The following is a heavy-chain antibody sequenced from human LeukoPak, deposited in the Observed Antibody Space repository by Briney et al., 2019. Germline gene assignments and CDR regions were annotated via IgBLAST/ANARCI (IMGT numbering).Heavy chain of an antibody. Sequence: GGSLRLSCAASGFTFSSYAMSWVRQAPGKGLEWVSAISGSGGSTYYADSVKGRFTISRDNSKNTLYLQMNSLRAEDTAVYYCAKTSARGSGSYYHNWFDPWGQGTLVTVSS. D-gene: IGHD3-10*01. CDR2: ISGSGGST. CDR3: AKTSARGSGSYYHNWFDP. CDR1: GFTFSSYA. V-gene: IGHV3-23*01. J-gene: IGHJ5*02.